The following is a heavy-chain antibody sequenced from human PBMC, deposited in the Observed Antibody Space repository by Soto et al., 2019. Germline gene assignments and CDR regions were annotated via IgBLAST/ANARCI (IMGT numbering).Heavy chain of an antibody. Sequence: EVQLLESGGGLVQPGGSLRLSCAASGFTFSSYAMSWVRQAPGKGLEWVSAISGSGGSTYYADSVKGRFTISRDNSKNPLYLHMTCLRAEDTAVYYCEKSPSVVPAAIPLYYGMDVWGQGTTVTVSS. CDR3: EKSPSVVPAAIPLYYGMDV. CDR1: GFTFSSYA. V-gene: IGHV3-23*01. J-gene: IGHJ6*02. D-gene: IGHD2-2*01. CDR2: ISGSGGST.